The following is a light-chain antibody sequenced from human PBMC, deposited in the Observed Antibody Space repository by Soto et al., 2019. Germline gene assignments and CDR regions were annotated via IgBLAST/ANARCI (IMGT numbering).Light chain of an antibody. CDR1: TSDVGTYNL. J-gene: IGLJ2*01. CDR2: EVT. V-gene: IGLV2-23*02. Sequence: QSVLTQPASVSGSPGQSITISCTGTTSDVGTYNLVSWYQQYPGKAPQVVISEVTKRPSGVSDRFSGSKSGNMASLTISGLQAEDEADYYCRSYAGTSTWIFGGGTKVTVL. CDR3: RSYAGTSTWI.